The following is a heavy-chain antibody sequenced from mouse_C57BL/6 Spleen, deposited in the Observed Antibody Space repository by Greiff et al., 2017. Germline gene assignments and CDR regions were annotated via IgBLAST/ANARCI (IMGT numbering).Heavy chain of an antibody. CDR3: ARRDYDSYYFDY. D-gene: IGHD2-4*01. J-gene: IGHJ2*01. Sequence: EVKLVESGGGLVKPGGSLKLSCAASGFTFSSYTMSWVRQTPEKRLEWVATISGGGGNTYYPDSVKGRFTISRDNAKNTLYLQMSSLRSEDTALYDCARRDYDSYYFDYWGQGTTLTVSS. CDR2: ISGGGGNT. CDR1: GFTFSSYT. V-gene: IGHV5-9*01.